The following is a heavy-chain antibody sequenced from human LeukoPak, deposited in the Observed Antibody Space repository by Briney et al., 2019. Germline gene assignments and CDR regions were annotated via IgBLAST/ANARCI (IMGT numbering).Heavy chain of an antibody. J-gene: IGHJ3*01. V-gene: IGHV4-61*02. Sequence: SETLSLTCTVSGGSISSGSYYWSWIRQPAGKRLEWIGRIYTSGSTNYNPSLKSRVTISVDTSKNQFSLKLSSVTVADTAVYYCARSRGYYDSSGYFFAFDLWGQGTMVTVSS. CDR1: GGSISSGSYY. CDR3: ARSRGYYDSSGYFFAFDL. D-gene: IGHD3-22*01. CDR2: IYTSGST.